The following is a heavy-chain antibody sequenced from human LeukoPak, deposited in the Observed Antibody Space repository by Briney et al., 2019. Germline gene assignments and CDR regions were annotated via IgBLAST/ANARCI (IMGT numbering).Heavy chain of an antibody. D-gene: IGHD6-19*01. Sequence: PSETLSLTCTVPGGSISGYYWNWIRQPPGKGLEWIGCISYSGSTNYSPSLKSRVTISPDTSRNKFSLKLNSVTAADTAVYYCARGHFSSGWHAFDIWGQGTLVTVSS. CDR3: ARGHFSSGWHAFDI. CDR1: GGSISGYY. J-gene: IGHJ3*02. CDR2: ISYSGST. V-gene: IGHV4-59*01.